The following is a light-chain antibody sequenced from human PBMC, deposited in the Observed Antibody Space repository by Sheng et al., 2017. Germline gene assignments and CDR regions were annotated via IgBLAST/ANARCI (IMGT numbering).Light chain of an antibody. Sequence: QTVVTQEPSFSVSPGGTVTLTCALSSGSVSTSYYPSWYQQTPGQAPRTLIYGTNTRSSGVPDRFSGSILGNKAALTITGAQADDESDYYCVLYMGSGISLFGGGTKLTVL. J-gene: IGLJ2*01. CDR1: SGSVSTSYY. CDR3: VLYMGSGISL. CDR2: GTN. V-gene: IGLV8-61*01.